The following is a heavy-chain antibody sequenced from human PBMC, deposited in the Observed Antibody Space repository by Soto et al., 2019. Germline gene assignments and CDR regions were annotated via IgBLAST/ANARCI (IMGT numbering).Heavy chain of an antibody. CDR3: ARNGTYRRSLSQYLGMDV. J-gene: IGHJ6*02. CDR1: GGTFDDFI. Sequence: QVQLVQSGAEVKEPGSSVKVSCKASGGTFDDFIMNWVRQTPGQGLEWMGGIVPMFGTATYAEKFKGRVTISATGSTRTAYKELTSLISEDTAVYYCARNGTYRRSLSQYLGMDVWGQGTTVTVS. V-gene: IGHV1-69*01. D-gene: IGHD2-2*01. CDR2: IVPMFGTA.